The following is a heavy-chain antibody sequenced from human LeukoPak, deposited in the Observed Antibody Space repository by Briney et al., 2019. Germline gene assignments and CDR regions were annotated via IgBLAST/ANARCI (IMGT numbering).Heavy chain of an antibody. Sequence: GGSLRLSCAASGFRFTSSSYGMHWVRQAPGKGLEWLAVISFDGTLQYYADSERGRFTISRDTSSNTLYLQMDSLRVEDTAVYYCARYYRGPTCAGLDYWGQGTLVTVSS. D-gene: IGHD3-10*01. V-gene: IGHV3-33*01. CDR1: GFRFTSSSYG. CDR2: ISFDGTLQ. J-gene: IGHJ4*02. CDR3: ARYYRGPTCAGLDY.